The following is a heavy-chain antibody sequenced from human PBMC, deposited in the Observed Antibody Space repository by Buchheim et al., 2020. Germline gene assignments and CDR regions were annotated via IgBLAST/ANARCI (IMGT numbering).Heavy chain of an antibody. V-gene: IGHV3-30*04. CDR3: SSQWELFPY. CDR2: ISYDGSNK. Sequence: QVQLVESGGGVVQPGRSLRLSCAASGFTFSRYAMHWVRQAPGKGLEWVAVISYDGSNKYYADSVKGRFTIYRDTSKNKLYMQMNSLRAEDTAVYYCSSQWELFPYWGQGTL. D-gene: IGHD1-26*01. CDR1: GFTFSRYA. J-gene: IGHJ4*02.